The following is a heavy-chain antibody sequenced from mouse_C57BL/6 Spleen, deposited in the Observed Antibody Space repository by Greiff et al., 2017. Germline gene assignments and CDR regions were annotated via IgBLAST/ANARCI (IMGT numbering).Heavy chain of an antibody. J-gene: IGHJ2*01. D-gene: IGHD4-1*01. CDR3: ARRLGRGIDY. CDR1: GYTFTSYW. V-gene: IGHV1-50*01. CDR2: IGRSDSDT. Sequence: QVQLQQPGAELVKPGASVKLSCTASGYTFTSYWMQWVKQTPGQGLEWIGAIGRSDSDTNYNQKLKGKSTLSVDTSSSTAYMQLSSLTSEDSAVYYCARRLGRGIDYWGTGTTLTVSS.